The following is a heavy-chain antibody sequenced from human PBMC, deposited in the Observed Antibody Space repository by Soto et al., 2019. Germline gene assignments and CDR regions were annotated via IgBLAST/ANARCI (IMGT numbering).Heavy chain of an antibody. J-gene: IGHJ6*03. CDR3: ARVAYDFWSGWGGAGYYYYLDV. CDR1: GGSTSSYY. Sequence: QVQLQESGPGLVKPSETLSLTCTVSGGSTSSYYWSWIRQPPGKGLEWIGYIYYSGSTNYNSSLQSRVIISVDTSKNQFSLQLSAVTAADTAVYFCARVAYDFWSGWGGAGYYYYLDVWGKGTRVTVSS. V-gene: IGHV4-59*01. D-gene: IGHD3-3*01. CDR2: IYYSGST.